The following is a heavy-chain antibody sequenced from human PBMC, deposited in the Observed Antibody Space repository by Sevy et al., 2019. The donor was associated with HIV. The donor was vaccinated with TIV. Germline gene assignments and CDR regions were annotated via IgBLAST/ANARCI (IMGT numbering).Heavy chain of an antibody. V-gene: IGHV1-8*01. Sequence: ASVKVSCKASGYTFTSYDINWVRQATGQGLEWMGWMNPNSGNTGYAQKFQGRVTMTRNTSISTAYMELSSLRSEDTAVYYCARSIVVVPAAMGYYGMYVWGQGSTVTVSS. D-gene: IGHD2-2*01. CDR2: MNPNSGNT. CDR3: ARSIVVVPAAMGYYGMYV. CDR1: GYTFTSYD. J-gene: IGHJ6*02.